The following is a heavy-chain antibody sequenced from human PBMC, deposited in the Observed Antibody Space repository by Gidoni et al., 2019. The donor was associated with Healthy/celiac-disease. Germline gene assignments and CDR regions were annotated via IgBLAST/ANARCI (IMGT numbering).Heavy chain of an antibody. CDR3: ARDYYDNREGGAFDI. CDR2: INPSGGST. J-gene: IGHJ3*02. V-gene: IGHV1-46*01. CDR1: GYTFTSYY. Sequence: QVQLVQSGAEVKKPGASVKVSCKASGYTFTSYYMHWVRQAPGQGLEWMGIINPSGGSTSYAQKFQGRVTMTRDTSTSTVYMELSSLRSEDTAVYYCARDYYDNREGGAFDIWGQGTMVTVSS. D-gene: IGHD3-22*01.